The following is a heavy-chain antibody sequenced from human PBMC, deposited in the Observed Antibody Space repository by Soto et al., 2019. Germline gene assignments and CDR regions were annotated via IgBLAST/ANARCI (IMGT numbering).Heavy chain of an antibody. CDR1: GGSISSSSYY. J-gene: IGHJ4*02. D-gene: IGHD6-13*01. CDR2: IYYSGST. CDR3: ARHSRSSWAHY. V-gene: IGHV4-39*01. Sequence: QLQLQESGPGLVKPSETLSLTCTVSGGSISSSSYYWGWIRQPPGKGLEWIGSIYYSGSTYYNPSLKSRVTISVDTSKNQFSLKLSSVTAADTAVYYCARHSRSSWAHYWGQGTLVTVSS.